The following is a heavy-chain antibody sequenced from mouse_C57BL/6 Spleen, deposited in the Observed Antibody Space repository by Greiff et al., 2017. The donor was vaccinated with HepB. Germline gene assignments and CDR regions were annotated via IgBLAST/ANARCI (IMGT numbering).Heavy chain of an antibody. Sequence: VQVVESGPGLVQPSQSLSITCTVSGFSLTSYGVHWVRQSPGKGLEWLGVIWSGGSTDYNAAFISRLSISKDNSKSQVFFKMNSLQADDTAIYYCARGGMVTTGGLDYWGQGTTLTVSS. CDR3: ARGGMVTTGGLDY. CDR1: GFSLTSYG. J-gene: IGHJ2*01. D-gene: IGHD2-2*01. CDR2: IWSGGST. V-gene: IGHV2-2*01.